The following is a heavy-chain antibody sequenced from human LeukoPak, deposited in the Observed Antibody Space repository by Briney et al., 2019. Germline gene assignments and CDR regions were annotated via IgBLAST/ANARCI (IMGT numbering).Heavy chain of an antibody. J-gene: IGHJ4*02. D-gene: IGHD1-26*01. CDR1: GGSISSSSYY. V-gene: IGHV4-39*01. CDR3: ARWSGGSYFRI. CDR2: IYYSGST. Sequence: SETLSLTCTVSGGSISSSSYYWGWIRQPPGKGLGWIGSIYYSGSTYYNPSLKSRVTISVDTSKNQFSLKLSSVTAADTAVYYCARWSGGSYFRIWGQGTLVTVSS.